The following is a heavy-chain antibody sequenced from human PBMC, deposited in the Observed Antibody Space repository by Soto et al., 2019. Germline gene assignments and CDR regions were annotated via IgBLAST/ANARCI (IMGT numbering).Heavy chain of an antibody. D-gene: IGHD3-10*01. CDR2: INIGTGYT. V-gene: IGHV1-3*04. CDR1: GYTFTRSL. CDR3: ARRQNYGSVAYSYY. J-gene: IGHJ4*02. Sequence: QVHLEQSGAEVKKPGASVKVSCKASGYTFTRSLMHWVRQAPGQSLEWMGWINIGTGYTKLSQRFQGRVSFAGDTSASTAYMELSSLRSEDTAVYYGARRQNYGSVAYSYYWGQGTLGTIS.